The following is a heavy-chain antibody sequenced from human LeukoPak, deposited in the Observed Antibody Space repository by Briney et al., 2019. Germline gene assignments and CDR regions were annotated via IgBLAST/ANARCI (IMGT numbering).Heavy chain of an antibody. Sequence: PSETLSLTCTVSGGSISSSSYYWGWLRQPPGKGLEWIGSIYYSGSTYYNPSLKSRVTISVDTSKNQFSLKLSSVTAADTAVYYCASVRYFDWLLYDWGQGTLVTVSS. V-gene: IGHV4-39*01. J-gene: IGHJ4*02. CDR1: GGSISSSSYY. D-gene: IGHD3-9*01. CDR3: ASVRYFDWLLYD. CDR2: IYYSGST.